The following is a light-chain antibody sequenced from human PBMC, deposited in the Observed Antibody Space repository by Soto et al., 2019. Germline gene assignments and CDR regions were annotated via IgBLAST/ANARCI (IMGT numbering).Light chain of an antibody. V-gene: IGKV1-5*01. CDR3: QQYNSYST. J-gene: IGKJ1*01. CDR2: DAS. Sequence: DIQMTQSPSTLPPSLETRVTITCRASQSISSWLAWYQQKPGKAPKLLIYDASSLESGVPSRFSGSGSGTEFTLTISSLQPDDFATYYCQQYNSYSTFGQGTKVDI. CDR1: QSISSW.